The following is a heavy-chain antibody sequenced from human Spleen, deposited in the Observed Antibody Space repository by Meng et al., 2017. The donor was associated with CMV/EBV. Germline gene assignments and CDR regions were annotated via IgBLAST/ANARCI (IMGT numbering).Heavy chain of an antibody. CDR2: INSDGSSA. CDR3: TRLKVNWFDP. Sequence: LSWAASGFTFSSYWMHWVRQAPGKGLVWVSGINSDGSSATYADSVSGRFIISRDNAKNTLYLHMYSLKAEDTAVYYCTRLKVNWFDPWGQGTLVTVSS. V-gene: IGHV3-74*01. J-gene: IGHJ5*02. CDR1: GFTFSSYW.